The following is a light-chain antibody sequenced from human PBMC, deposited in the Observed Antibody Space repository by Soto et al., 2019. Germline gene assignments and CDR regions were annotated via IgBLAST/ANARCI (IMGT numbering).Light chain of an antibody. CDR3: SSYTSSTPYV. CDR1: SSDVGGYNY. Sequence: QSALTQSASVSGSPGQSITISCTGTSSDVGGYNYVSWYQQHPGKAPKLMIYDVSNRPSGVSNRSSGSKSGNTASLTISGLQAEDEADYYCSSYTSSTPYVFGTGTKLTVL. V-gene: IGLV2-14*01. CDR2: DVS. J-gene: IGLJ1*01.